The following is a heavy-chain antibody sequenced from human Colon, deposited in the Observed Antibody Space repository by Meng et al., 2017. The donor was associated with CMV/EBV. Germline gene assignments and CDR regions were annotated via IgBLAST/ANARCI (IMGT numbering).Heavy chain of an antibody. Sequence: GSLRLSCTVSNGSISTSTYYWGWIRQSPGKGLEWIGSIYYSGSTYYNPSLKSRVTISVDTSKNQFSLKLSSVTAADTAVYYCARWGTYYDILTGYYPHYGMDVWGQGTTVTVSS. CDR1: NGSISTSTYY. V-gene: IGHV4-39*07. J-gene: IGHJ6*02. CDR2: IYYSGST. CDR3: ARWGTYYDILTGYYPHYGMDV. D-gene: IGHD3-9*01.